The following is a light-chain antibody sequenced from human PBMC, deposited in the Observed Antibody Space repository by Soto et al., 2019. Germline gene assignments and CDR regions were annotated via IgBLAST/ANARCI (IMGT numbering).Light chain of an antibody. V-gene: IGKV1-5*03. CDR3: QHYNDYCWT. J-gene: IGKJ1*01. Sequence: DIQLTQSPSTLSASVGDRVTITCRASQGISDWLAWYQQKPGRAPKLLISRTSNLERGVPSRFSGSGSGTEFTLTISSLQPDDFATYHCQHYNDYCWTFGQGTKVEIK. CDR1: QGISDW. CDR2: RTS.